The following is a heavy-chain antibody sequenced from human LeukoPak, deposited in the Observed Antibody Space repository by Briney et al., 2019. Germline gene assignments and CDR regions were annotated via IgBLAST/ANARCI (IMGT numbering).Heavy chain of an antibody. CDR2: ITPSGDRT. Sequence: GGSPRLSCAASGFTLSNYGVTWVRKAPGKGLEWVSAITPSGDRTFHADSLKGRLTISRDNSKSTVYLQMNSLRAEDTAEYYCGDSRSSGYYDFRGQGTLVTVSS. J-gene: IGHJ4*02. CDR1: GFTLSNYG. V-gene: IGHV3-23*01. D-gene: IGHD3-22*01. CDR3: GDSRSSGYYDF.